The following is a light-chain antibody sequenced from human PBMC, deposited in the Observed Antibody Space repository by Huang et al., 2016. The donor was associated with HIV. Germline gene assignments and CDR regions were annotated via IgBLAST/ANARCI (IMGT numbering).Light chain of an antibody. CDR1: QGISRY. Sequence: AIRMTQSPSSLSASTGDRVTITCRASQGISRYLAWYQQTPGKAPKLLIFAASTLQSGVPSRFSGSGFGTDFTLTISSMQSDDLGAYFCQQYYIYPHAFGQGTKLEIK. CDR2: AAS. V-gene: IGKV1-8*01. CDR3: QQYYIYPHA. J-gene: IGKJ2*01.